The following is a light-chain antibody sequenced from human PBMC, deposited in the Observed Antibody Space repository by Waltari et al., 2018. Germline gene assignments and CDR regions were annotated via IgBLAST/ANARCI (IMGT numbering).Light chain of an antibody. J-gene: IGLJ3*02. CDR2: DVS. Sequence: QSALTQPRSVSGSPGQSVTISCTGTSSDVGGYNYVFWYQQHPGKAPKLMIYDVSKRPSGVPDRFSGSKSGNTASLTISGLQAEDEADYYCCSYAGSYIWVFGGGTKLTVL. V-gene: IGLV2-11*01. CDR3: CSYAGSYIWV. CDR1: SSDVGGYNY.